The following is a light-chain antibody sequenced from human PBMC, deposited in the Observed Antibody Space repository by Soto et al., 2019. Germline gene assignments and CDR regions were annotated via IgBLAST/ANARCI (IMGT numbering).Light chain of an antibody. Sequence: IQLTQAPSTLSASIGDGVTITCRASQSISSWLAWYQQKPGKAPNLLIYDVSNLESGVPSRFSGSGSGTEFTLTISSLQPEDFATYYCQQLNSYPRTFGQGPNVDIK. V-gene: IGKV1-5*01. J-gene: IGKJ1*01. CDR1: QSISSW. CDR2: DVS. CDR3: QQLNSYPRT.